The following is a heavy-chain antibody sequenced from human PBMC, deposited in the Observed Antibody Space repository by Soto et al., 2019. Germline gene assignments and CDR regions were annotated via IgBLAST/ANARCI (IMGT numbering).Heavy chain of an antibody. CDR2: IYYSGST. D-gene: IGHD3-16*02. V-gene: IGHV4-30-4*01. CDR3: ARFIRRPAFDI. J-gene: IGHJ3*02. CDR1: GGSISSDDYY. Sequence: QVQLRESGPGLVKPSQTLCLTCTVSGGSISSDDYYWSWIRQPPGKGLECIGYIYYSGSTYYNPSLKSRVTISVDTSKNQFSLKLRSVTAADTAVYYCARFIRRPAFDIWGQGTMVTVS.